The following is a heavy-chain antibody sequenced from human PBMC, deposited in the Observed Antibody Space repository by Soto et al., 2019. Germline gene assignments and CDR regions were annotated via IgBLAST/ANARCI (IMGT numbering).Heavy chain of an antibody. J-gene: IGHJ5*02. Sequence: QLVQSGAEVKKPGSSVKVSCKASGGTFSSYAISWVRQAPGQGLEWMGGIIPIFGTANYAQKFQGRVTITADESTSTAYMELGSLRSEDTAVYYCARETAPIVVVPAAIGGWFDPWGQGTLVTVSS. V-gene: IGHV1-69*01. CDR3: ARETAPIVVVPAAIGGWFDP. CDR1: GGTFSSYA. CDR2: IIPIFGTA. D-gene: IGHD2-2*02.